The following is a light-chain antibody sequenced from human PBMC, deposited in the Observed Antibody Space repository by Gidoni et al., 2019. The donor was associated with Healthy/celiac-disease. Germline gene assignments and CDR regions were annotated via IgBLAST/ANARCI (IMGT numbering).Light chain of an antibody. Sequence: EIVLTQSPGTLSLSPGERATLSCRASQSVSNSYLAWYQQKPGQAPRLLIYGASSRATGIPDRFSGSGSGTDFTLTISRLEPEDFAVYYCQQYGSSPQTFXQXTKVEIK. V-gene: IGKV3-20*01. CDR3: QQYGSSPQT. CDR2: GAS. J-gene: IGKJ1*01. CDR1: QSVSNSY.